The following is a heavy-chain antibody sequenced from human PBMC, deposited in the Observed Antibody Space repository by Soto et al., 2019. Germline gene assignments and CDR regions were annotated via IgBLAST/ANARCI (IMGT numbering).Heavy chain of an antibody. CDR3: ARVRVSAFDY. CDR2: IIPIFGTA. CDR1: GGTFSSYA. D-gene: IGHD3-10*01. V-gene: IGHV1-69*06. Sequence: ASVKVYCKSSGGTFSSYAISWVRQAPGQGLEWMGGIIPIFGTANYAQKFQGRVTITADKSTSTAYMELSSLRSEDTAVYYCARVRVSAFDYWGQGTLVTVSS. J-gene: IGHJ4*02.